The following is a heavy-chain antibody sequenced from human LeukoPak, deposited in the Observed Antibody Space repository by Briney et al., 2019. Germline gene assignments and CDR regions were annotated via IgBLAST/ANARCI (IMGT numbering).Heavy chain of an antibody. Sequence: GGSLRLSCGASGFTFRTYAMSWVRQAPGKGPEWVAAIIDSSERTYYADSVKGRFTISRDNSKNTLYLQMNSLRAEDTAVYYCAKSGDPGHYWGQGTLVTVSS. CDR3: AKSGDPGHY. CDR1: GFTFRTYA. CDR2: IIDSSERT. J-gene: IGHJ4*02. D-gene: IGHD2-21*02. V-gene: IGHV3-23*01.